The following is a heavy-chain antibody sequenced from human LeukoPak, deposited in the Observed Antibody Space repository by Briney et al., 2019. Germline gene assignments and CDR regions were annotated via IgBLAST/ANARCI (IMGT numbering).Heavy chain of an antibody. CDR3: ARDFGDYVWGSYDY. D-gene: IGHD3-16*01. CDR2: ISSSSSYI. V-gene: IGHV3-21*01. J-gene: IGHJ4*02. Sequence: PGGSLRLSCAASGFTFSSYSMNWVRQAPGKWLEWVSSISSSSSYIYYADSVKGRFTISRDNAKNSLYLQMNSLRAEDTAVYYCARDFGDYVWGSYDYWGQGTLVTVSS. CDR1: GFTFSSYS.